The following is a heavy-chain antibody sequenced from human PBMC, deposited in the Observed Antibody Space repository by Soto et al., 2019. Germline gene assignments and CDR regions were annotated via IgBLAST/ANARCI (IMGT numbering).Heavy chain of an antibody. CDR1: GGSISSGDYY. D-gene: IGHD3-9*01. Sequence: SETLSLTCTVSGGSISSGDYYWSWIRQPPGKGLEWIGYIYYSGSTYYNPSLKSRVTISVDTSKNQFSLKLSSVTAADTAVYYCARDSSYYDILTGHYAFDIWGQGTMVTVSS. J-gene: IGHJ3*02. V-gene: IGHV4-30-4*01. CDR2: IYYSGST. CDR3: ARDSSYYDILTGHYAFDI.